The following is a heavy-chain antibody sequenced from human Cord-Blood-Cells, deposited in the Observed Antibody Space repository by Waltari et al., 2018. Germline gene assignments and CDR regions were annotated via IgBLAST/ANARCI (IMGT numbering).Heavy chain of an antibody. CDR2: IYYSGST. J-gene: IGHJ4*02. Sequence: GPGLAKPSLTLSLTCTVSGGSISSGGYYWSWIRQHPGKGLEWIGYIYYSGSTYYNPSLKSRVTISVDTSKNQFSLKLSSVTAADTAVYYCARFGVRGVIIDYWGQGTLVTVSS. CDR1: GGSISSGGYY. D-gene: IGHD3-10*01. V-gene: IGHV4-31*03. CDR3: ARFGVRGVIIDY.